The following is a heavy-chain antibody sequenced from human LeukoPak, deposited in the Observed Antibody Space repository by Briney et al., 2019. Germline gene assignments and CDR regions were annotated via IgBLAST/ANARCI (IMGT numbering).Heavy chain of an antibody. V-gene: IGHV4-59*01. CDR2: MFYSEST. J-gene: IGHJ4*02. CDR3: ARTSNSALGLPYVDH. CDR1: GDSLSTYY. D-gene: IGHD5-18*01. Sequence: SETLSLTCTVSGDSLSTYYGSGIRQPPGRGLEWIGYMFYSESTKYNPSLKSRVTISVDKSKNQFSLHMSSVTAADTAVYYCARTSNSALGLPYVDHWGQGSLVTVSS.